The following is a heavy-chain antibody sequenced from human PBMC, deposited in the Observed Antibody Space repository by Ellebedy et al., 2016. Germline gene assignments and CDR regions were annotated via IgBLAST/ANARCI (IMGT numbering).Heavy chain of an antibody. CDR2: IYPNDFDV. CDR3: GRLLRGDWLSGDV. Sequence: GGSLRLSCKGSGYSFTSYWIGWVRQMPGKGLEWMGIIYPNDFDVRYTPSLQGQVTISVDKSISTAYLQWSSLKASDTATYYCGRLLRGDWLSGDVWGQGTTVTVSS. D-gene: IGHD3-9*01. V-gene: IGHV5-51*01. J-gene: IGHJ6*02. CDR1: GYSFTSYW.